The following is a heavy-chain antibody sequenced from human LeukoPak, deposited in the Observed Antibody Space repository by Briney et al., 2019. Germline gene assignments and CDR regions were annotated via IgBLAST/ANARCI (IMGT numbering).Heavy chain of an antibody. Sequence: GGSLRLSSAASGFTFSGSAMHWVRQASGKGLEWVGRIRSKANSYATAYAASVKGRFTISRDDSKNTAYLQMNSLKTEDTAVYYCTRPTVGATGLDYWGQGTLVTVSS. CDR1: GFTFSGSA. CDR2: IRSKANSYAT. CDR3: TRPTVGATGLDY. J-gene: IGHJ4*02. D-gene: IGHD1-26*01. V-gene: IGHV3-73*01.